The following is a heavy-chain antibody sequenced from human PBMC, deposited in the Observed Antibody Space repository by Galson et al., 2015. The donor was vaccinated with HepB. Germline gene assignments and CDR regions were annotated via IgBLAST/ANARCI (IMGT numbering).Heavy chain of an antibody. Sequence: SVKVSCKASGGTFSSYAISWVRQAPGQGLEWMGGIIPMIGTPNYAQKFQGRVTITADESTSTAYMELSSLRAEDTAVFYCARLPAAKGYCSSTSCYYYYGMDVWGQGTTVTVSS. D-gene: IGHD2-2*01. V-gene: IGHV1-69*13. J-gene: IGHJ6*02. CDR1: GGTFSSYA. CDR3: ARLPAAKGYCSSTSCYYYYGMDV. CDR2: IIPMIGTP.